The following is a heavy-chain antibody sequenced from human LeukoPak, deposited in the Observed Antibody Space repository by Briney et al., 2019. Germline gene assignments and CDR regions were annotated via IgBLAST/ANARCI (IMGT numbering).Heavy chain of an antibody. J-gene: IGHJ4*02. CDR1: GGSISPYY. V-gene: IGHV4-34*01. Sequence: SETLSLTCTVSGGSISPYYWSWIRQPPGKGLEWIGEINHSGSTNYNPSLKSRVTISVDTSKNQFSLKLSSVTAADTAVYYCARQITMVRGVITFDFDYWGQGTLVTVSS. CDR2: INHSGST. D-gene: IGHD3-10*01. CDR3: ARQITMVRGVITFDFDY.